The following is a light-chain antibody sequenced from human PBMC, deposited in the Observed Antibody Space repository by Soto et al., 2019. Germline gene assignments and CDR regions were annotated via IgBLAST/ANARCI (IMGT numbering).Light chain of an antibody. CDR1: QSVSSN. CDR2: GAS. J-gene: IGKJ4*01. CDR3: QQYNNRPIT. V-gene: IGKV3-15*01. Sequence: EVVMTQSPATLSVSLGDRATLSCRASQSVSSNLAWYQQKPGQAPRLLIYGASTRATGIPARFSGSGSGTEFTLTISSLQSEDFAVYSCQQYNNRPITLGGGTKVDIK.